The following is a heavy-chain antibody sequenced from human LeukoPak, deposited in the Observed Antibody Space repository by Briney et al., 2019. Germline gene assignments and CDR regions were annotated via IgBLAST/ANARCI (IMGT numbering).Heavy chain of an antibody. CDR3: ASGTMVRGVIKPYYYYGMDV. CDR2: IIPILGIA. CDR1: GYTFTSYG. Sequence: SVKVSCKASGYTFTSYGISWVRQAPGQGLEWMGRIIPILGIANYAQKFQGRVTITADKSTSTAYMELSSLRSEDTAVYYCASGTMVRGVIKPYYYYGMDVWGQGTTVTVSS. V-gene: IGHV1-69*04. D-gene: IGHD3-10*01. J-gene: IGHJ6*02.